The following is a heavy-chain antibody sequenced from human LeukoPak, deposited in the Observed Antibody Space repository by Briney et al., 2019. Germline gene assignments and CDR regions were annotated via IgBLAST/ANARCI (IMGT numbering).Heavy chain of an antibody. CDR1: GFTFGDYA. J-gene: IGHJ4*02. D-gene: IGHD3-10*01. CDR2: IRSKAYGGTT. Sequence: GGSLRLSCTASGFTFGDYAMSWVRQAPGKGLEWVGFIRSKAYGGTTEYAASVKGRFTISRDDSKSIAYLQMNSLKTEDTAVYYCKSFAYHGSGSYYNLFDYWGQGTLVTVSS. CDR3: KSFAYHGSGSYYNLFDY. V-gene: IGHV3-49*04.